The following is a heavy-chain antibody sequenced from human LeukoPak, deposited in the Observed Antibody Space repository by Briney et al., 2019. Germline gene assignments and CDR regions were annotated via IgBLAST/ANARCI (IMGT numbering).Heavy chain of an antibody. J-gene: IGHJ4*02. V-gene: IGHV1-24*01. D-gene: IGHD3-22*01. CDR1: GYTLTELS. CDR2: FDPEDGET. Sequence: ASVKVSCKVSGYTLTELSMHWVRQAPGKGLEWMGGFDPEDGETIYAQKFQGRVTMTEDTSTDTAYMELSSLRSEGTAVYYCATDLLYYYDSSGYYYSVDYWGQGTLVTVSS. CDR3: ATDLLYYYDSSGYYYSVDY.